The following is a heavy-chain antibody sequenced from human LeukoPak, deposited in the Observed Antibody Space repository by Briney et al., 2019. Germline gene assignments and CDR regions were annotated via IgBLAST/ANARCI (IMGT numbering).Heavy chain of an antibody. V-gene: IGHV3-21*01. Sequence: GGSLRLSCAASGFTFSNYIMNWVRQAPGKGLEWVSSISSTSGYIYYADSVKGRFTISRDNAKNSLYLQMNSLRAEDTAVYYCARVDCSGGNCLGDAFDIWGQGTMVTVSS. CDR1: GFTFSNYI. CDR3: ARVDCSGGNCLGDAFDI. CDR2: ISSTSGYI. D-gene: IGHD2-15*01. J-gene: IGHJ3*02.